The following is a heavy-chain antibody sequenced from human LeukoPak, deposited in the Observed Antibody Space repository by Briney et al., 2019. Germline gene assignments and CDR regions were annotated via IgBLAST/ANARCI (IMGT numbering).Heavy chain of an antibody. CDR1: GFTFSSYA. Sequence: PGGSLRLSCAASGFTFSSYAMHWVRQAPGKGLEWVAVISYDGSNKYYADSVKGRFTISRDNSKNTLYLQMNSLRAEDTAVYYCARADSSGYYLDYWGQGTLVTVSS. V-gene: IGHV3-30-3*01. D-gene: IGHD3-22*01. CDR2: ISYDGSNK. CDR3: ARADSSGYYLDY. J-gene: IGHJ4*02.